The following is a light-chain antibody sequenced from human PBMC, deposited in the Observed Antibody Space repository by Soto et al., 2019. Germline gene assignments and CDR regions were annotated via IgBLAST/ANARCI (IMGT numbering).Light chain of an antibody. V-gene: IGKV1-33*01. CDR1: QDISNS. J-gene: IGKJ4*01. CDR2: DAS. CDR3: QQYDNLPPALS. Sequence: IQMTQSPSSLSASVGDRVTITCQASQDISNSLNWYQQTPGNPPKLMIYDASNLETGVPSRFSGSGSGTDFSFTIASLQPEDVATYYCQQYDNLPPALSFGGGTKVEIE.